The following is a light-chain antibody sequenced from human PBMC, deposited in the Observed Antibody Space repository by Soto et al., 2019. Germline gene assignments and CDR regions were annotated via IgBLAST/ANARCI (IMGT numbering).Light chain of an antibody. CDR2: SAS. CDR3: HQTYSTPQT. J-gene: IGKJ1*01. CDR1: QTVTDY. Sequence: DIQMTQSPSILSGSVGDRVTITCRAGQTVTDYLNWYQHKPGKAPKLLIYSASTLQSGVPSRFSGSGSGTDFTLTITSLQPEDFGTYYCHQTYSTPQTFGQGTKVDIK. V-gene: IGKV1-39*01.